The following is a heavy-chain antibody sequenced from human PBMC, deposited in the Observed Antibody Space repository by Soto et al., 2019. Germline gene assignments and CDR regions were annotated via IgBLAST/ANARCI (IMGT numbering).Heavy chain of an antibody. CDR2: IGGSGRTT. CDR3: AKSRYSGSSGDFYDY. J-gene: IGHJ4*02. Sequence: GGSLRLSCAASAFTFNNYAMSWVRQAPGKGLEWVSGIGGSGRTTYYADSVKGRFTISRDNSNNTLFLQMNSLRAEDTAVYYCAKSRYSGSSGDFYDYWGQGTLVTVSS. D-gene: IGHD3-22*01. V-gene: IGHV3-23*01. CDR1: AFTFNNYA.